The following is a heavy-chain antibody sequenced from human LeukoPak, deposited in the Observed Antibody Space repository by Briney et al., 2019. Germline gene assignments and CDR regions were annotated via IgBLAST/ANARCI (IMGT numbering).Heavy chain of an antibody. Sequence: ASVKSSCKTSGYAFSDYVIHWVRKAPAQGLEWMGWINPNTGGTNYAQKFQGRVTITTDTALSTVYMELNRLTSDDTAVYYCARRNNWYFFDYWGQGALVTVSS. V-gene: IGHV1-2*02. CDR2: INPNTGGT. J-gene: IGHJ4*02. CDR1: GYAFSDYV. D-gene: IGHD1-1*01. CDR3: ARRNNWYFFDY.